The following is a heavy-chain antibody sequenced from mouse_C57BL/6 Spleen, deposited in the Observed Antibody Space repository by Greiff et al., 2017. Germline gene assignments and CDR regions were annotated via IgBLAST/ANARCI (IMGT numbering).Heavy chain of an antibody. CDR1: GFSFNTYA. Sequence: EVKLVESGGGLVQPKGSLTLSCAASGFSFNTYAMNWVRQAPGKGLEWVARIRSKSNNYATYYADSVKDRFTISRDDSESMLYLQMNNLKTEDTAMYYCVSRDFLAYWGQGTLVTVSA. CDR3: VSRDFLAY. J-gene: IGHJ3*01. CDR2: IRSKSNNYAT. V-gene: IGHV10-1*01.